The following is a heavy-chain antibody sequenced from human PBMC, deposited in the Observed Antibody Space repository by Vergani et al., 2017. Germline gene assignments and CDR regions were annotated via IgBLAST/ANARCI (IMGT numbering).Heavy chain of an antibody. V-gene: IGHV1-69*01. CDR3: AREGVAYCSSTSCYTHWFDP. J-gene: IGHJ5*02. CDR1: GGTFSSYA. D-gene: IGHD2-2*02. CDR2: IIPIFGTA. Sequence: QVQLVQSGAEVKKPGSSVKVSCKASGGTFSSYAISWVRQAPGQGLVWMGGIIPIFGTANYAQKFQGRVTITADESTSTAYMELSSLRSEDTAVYYCAREGVAYCSSTSCYTHWFDPWGQGTLVTVSS.